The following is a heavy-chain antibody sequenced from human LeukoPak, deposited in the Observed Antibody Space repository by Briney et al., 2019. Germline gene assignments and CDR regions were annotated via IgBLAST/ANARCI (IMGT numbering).Heavy chain of an antibody. CDR3: ARGVWSSRNAFDI. CDR1: GFSFTTSW. V-gene: IGHV3-7*01. D-gene: IGHD1-14*01. CDR2: IKPDAPEN. Sequence: GGSLRLSCAASGFSFTTSWMSWVRQAPGKGLEWVANIKPDAPENHYVDSVRGRFTISRDNAQNSLSLEMSSLRAEDTAVYYCARGVWSSRNAFDIWGQGTMVTVSS. J-gene: IGHJ3*02.